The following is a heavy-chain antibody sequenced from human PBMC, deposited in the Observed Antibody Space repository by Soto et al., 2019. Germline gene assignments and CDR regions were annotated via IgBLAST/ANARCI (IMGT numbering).Heavy chain of an antibody. Sequence: QVQLVQSGAEVKKPGASVKVSCKASGYTFTDYYMHWVRQAPGQGLERMGWINPNSGGTNYAQKFQGGVTMTRDTSISTAYMELNRLRSDDTAVYYCARDQSPTSGWPGMDVWGQGTTVTVSS. CDR1: GYTFTDYY. CDR3: ARDQSPTSGWPGMDV. CDR2: INPNSGGT. V-gene: IGHV1-2*02. D-gene: IGHD6-19*01. J-gene: IGHJ6*02.